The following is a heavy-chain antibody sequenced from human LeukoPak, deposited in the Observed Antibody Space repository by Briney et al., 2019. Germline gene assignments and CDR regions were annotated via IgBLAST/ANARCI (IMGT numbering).Heavy chain of an antibody. J-gene: IGHJ4*02. Sequence: GGSLRLSCAASGFTFSSYWMNWVRQAPGKGLVWVSRIASDGSSTTYADSVKGRFSISRDNAKNTLYLQMNSLRVEDTAVYYCANTLFYWGQGTQVTVSS. CDR3: ANTLFY. D-gene: IGHD1/OR15-1a*01. CDR1: GFTFSSYW. CDR2: IASDGSST. V-gene: IGHV3-74*01.